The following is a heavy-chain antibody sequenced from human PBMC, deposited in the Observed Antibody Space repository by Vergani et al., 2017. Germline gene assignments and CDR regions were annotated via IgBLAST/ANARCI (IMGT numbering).Heavy chain of an antibody. J-gene: IGHJ6*02. Sequence: QVQLVESGGGVVQPGRSLRLSCAASGFTFSSYAMHWVRQAPGKGLEWVAVISYDGSNKYYADSVKGRFTISRDNSKNTLYLQMNSLRAEDTAVYYCARGAMVRGVPPDYGMDVWGQGP. CDR3: ARGAMVRGVPPDYGMDV. D-gene: IGHD3-10*01. CDR2: ISYDGSNK. CDR1: GFTFSSYA. V-gene: IGHV3-30-3*01.